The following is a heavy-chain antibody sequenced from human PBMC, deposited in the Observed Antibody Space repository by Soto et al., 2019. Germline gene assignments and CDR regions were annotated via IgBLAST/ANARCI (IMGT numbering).Heavy chain of an antibody. V-gene: IGHV1-69*13. CDR1: GGTFSSYA. CDR2: IIPIFGTA. J-gene: IGHJ6*02. Sequence: SVKVSCKASGGTFSSYAISWVRQAPGQGLEWMGGIIPIFGTANYAQKFQGRVTITADESTSTAYMELSSLRSEDTAVYYCARQSPPYYGMDVWGQGTTDTVSS. CDR3: ARQSPPYYGMDV.